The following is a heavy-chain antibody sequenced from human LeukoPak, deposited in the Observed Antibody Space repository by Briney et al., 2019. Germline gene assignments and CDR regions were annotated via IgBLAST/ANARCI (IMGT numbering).Heavy chain of an antibody. V-gene: IGHV3-21*01. Sequence: GGSLRLSCAASGFTFSSYSMNWVRQAPGKGLEWVSSISSSSSYIYYADSVKGRFTISRDNAKNSLYLQMNSLRAEDTAAYYCARLDCTNGVCYTPTFDYWGQGTLVTVSS. CDR3: ARLDCTNGVCYTPTFDY. CDR1: GFTFSSYS. D-gene: IGHD2-8*01. J-gene: IGHJ4*02. CDR2: ISSSSSYI.